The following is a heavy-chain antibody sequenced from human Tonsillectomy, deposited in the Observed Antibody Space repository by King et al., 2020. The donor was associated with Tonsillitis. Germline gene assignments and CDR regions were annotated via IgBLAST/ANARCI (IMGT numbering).Heavy chain of an antibody. V-gene: IGHV4-59*01. CDR1: GGSLRSYY. CDR2: IYYSGSS. D-gene: IGHD2-21*02. CDR3: AREVTATPSPYHYYMDV. Sequence: VQLQESGPGLVKPSETLSLTCTVSGGSLRSYYWSWIRQPPGKGLEWIGYIYYSGSSYYNPSLKSRVTMSVDTSTNQFSLKLSSVAAADTAVDYCAREVTATPSPYHYYMDVWGKGTTVTVSS. J-gene: IGHJ6*03.